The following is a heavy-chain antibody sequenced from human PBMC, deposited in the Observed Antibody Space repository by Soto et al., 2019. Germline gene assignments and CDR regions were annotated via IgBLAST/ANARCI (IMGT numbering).Heavy chain of an antibody. Sequence: QVQLVQSGAEVKEPGASVKVSCKASGYTFSNYGISWVRQAPGQGLEWMGWISTDNGRTDYAQRVQGRVTMTADTSKRKDYMELRRLGYGDTAVYYCVRDSDLNSGCNGFDPLGQGTLVTGSS. CDR2: ISTDNGRT. CDR1: GYTFSNYG. V-gene: IGHV1-18*04. CDR3: VRDSDLNSGCNGFDP. J-gene: IGHJ5*02. D-gene: IGHD2-21*01.